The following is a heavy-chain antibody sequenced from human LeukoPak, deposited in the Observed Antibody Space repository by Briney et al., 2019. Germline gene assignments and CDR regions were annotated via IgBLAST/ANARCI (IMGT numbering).Heavy chain of an antibody. V-gene: IGHV1-69*04. CDR1: GGTFSSYA. J-gene: IGHJ4*02. CDR3: ARDLYRATAGPFDY. Sequence: SVKVSCKASGGTFSSYAISWVRQAPGQGLEWMGRIIPILGIANYAQKFQGRVTMTRDTSTSTVYMELSSLRSEDTAVYYCARDLYRATAGPFDYWGQGTLVTVSS. D-gene: IGHD6-13*01. CDR2: IIPILGIA.